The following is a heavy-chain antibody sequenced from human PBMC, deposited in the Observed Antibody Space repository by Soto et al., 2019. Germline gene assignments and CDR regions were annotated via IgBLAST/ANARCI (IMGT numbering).Heavy chain of an antibody. CDR2: IIPILGTA. V-gene: IGHV1-69*01. J-gene: IGHJ6*02. CDR3: ARVPAGRSGYYRGHAYYYYGMDV. D-gene: IGHD3-22*01. CDR1: GGTFSSYA. Sequence: QVQLVQSGAEVKKPGSSVKVSCKASGGTFSSYAISWVRQAPGQGLEWMGGIIPILGTANYAQKFQGRVTITADESTSTAYMELSSLRSEDTAVYYCARVPAGRSGYYRGHAYYYYGMDVWGQGTTVTVSS.